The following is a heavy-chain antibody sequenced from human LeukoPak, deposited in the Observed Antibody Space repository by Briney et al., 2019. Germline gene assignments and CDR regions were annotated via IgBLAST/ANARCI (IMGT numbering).Heavy chain of an antibody. Sequence: SGGSLRLSWAASGFTFSSYAMHWVRQAPGKGLEWVAVISYDGSNKYYADSVKGRFTISRDNSKNTLYLQMNSLRAEDTAVYYCARSIAAAGPRGIYYYYGMDVWGQGTTVTVSS. V-gene: IGHV3-30-3*01. D-gene: IGHD6-13*01. CDR1: GFTFSSYA. CDR2: ISYDGSNK. J-gene: IGHJ6*02. CDR3: ARSIAAAGPRGIYYYYGMDV.